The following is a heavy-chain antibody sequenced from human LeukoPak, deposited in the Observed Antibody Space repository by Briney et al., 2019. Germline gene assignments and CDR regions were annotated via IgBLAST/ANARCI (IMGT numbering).Heavy chain of an antibody. CDR2: IYSGGTT. CDR3: ARGDSYSYYFDY. CDR1: GFTFRIYA. J-gene: IGHJ4*02. V-gene: IGHV3-53*01. Sequence: GGSLRLSCAASGFTFRIYAMSWVRQARGKGLEWVSVIYSGGTTYYADSVKGRFTISRDNSKNTLNLQMNSLRAEDTAVYYCARGDSYSYYFDYWGQGTLVTVSS. D-gene: IGHD2-21*02.